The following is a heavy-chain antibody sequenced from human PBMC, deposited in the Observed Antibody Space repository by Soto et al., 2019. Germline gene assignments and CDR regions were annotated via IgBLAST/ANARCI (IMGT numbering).Heavy chain of an antibody. J-gene: IGHJ3*01. V-gene: IGHV3-21*01. CDR1: GFTFSAYS. CDR2: ISSTSSTI. D-gene: IGHD3-10*01. Sequence: EVQLVESGGGLVGPGGSLRLSCAASGFTFSAYSINWVRQAPGKGLEWVSSISSTSSTIFYAESVRGRFTISRDNAKNSLYLQMNGLRAEDTAVYYCVRGGSGATSGDLFDVWGQVTLVTVSS. CDR3: VRGGSGATSGDLFDV.